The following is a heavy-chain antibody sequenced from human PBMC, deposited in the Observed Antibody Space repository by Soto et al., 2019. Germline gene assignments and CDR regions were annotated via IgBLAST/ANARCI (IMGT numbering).Heavy chain of an antibody. J-gene: IGHJ6*02. CDR2: IYYSGST. V-gene: IGHV4-59*01. Sequence: SETLSLTCTVSGGSISSYYWSWIRQPPGKGLEWIGYIYYSGSTNYNPSLKSRVTISVDTSKNQFSLKLSSVTAADTAVYYCARDIARGDHGYYYYGMDVWGQGTTVTVSS. D-gene: IGHD3-16*01. CDR3: ARDIARGDHGYYYYGMDV. CDR1: GGSISSYY.